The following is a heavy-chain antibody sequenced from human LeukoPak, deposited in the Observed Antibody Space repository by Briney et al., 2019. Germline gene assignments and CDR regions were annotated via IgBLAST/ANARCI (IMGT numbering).Heavy chain of an antibody. CDR3: ARGGDYYDSSGYPDYFDY. J-gene: IGHJ4*02. CDR2: IIPIFGTA. D-gene: IGHD3-22*01. V-gene: IGHV1-69*13. Sequence: GASVKVSCKASGGTFSSYAISWVRQAPGQGLEWMGGIIPIFGTANYAQKFQGRVTITADESTSTAYMELSSLRSEDTAVYYCARGGDYYDSSGYPDYFDYWGQGTLVTVSS. CDR1: GGTFSSYA.